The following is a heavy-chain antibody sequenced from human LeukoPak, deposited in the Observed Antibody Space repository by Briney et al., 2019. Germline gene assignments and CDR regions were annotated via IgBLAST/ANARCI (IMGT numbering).Heavy chain of an antibody. Sequence: SETLSLTCAVYGGSLSGFYWSWIRQPPGKGLEWIGEINHSGSTNYNPSLKSRVTMSMDTSKKQLSLRVTSVTAADTAVYYCARASSYDSVTRYDPAWFGPWGQGTLVSVSS. J-gene: IGHJ5*02. CDR3: ARASSYDSVTRYDPAWFGP. V-gene: IGHV4-34*01. D-gene: IGHD3-22*01. CDR2: INHSGST. CDR1: GGSLSGFY.